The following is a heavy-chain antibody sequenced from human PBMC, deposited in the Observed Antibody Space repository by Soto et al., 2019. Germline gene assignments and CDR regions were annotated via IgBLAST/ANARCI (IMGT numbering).Heavy chain of an antibody. CDR1: GGSISSSRHY. Sequence: QVQLQESGPGLVKPSETLSLTCTVSGGSISSSRHYWGWIRQPPGKGLEWIGNIHYTVGTYYEPSLKSRVTMSVDTSENQFSLLLSSVTAADTAVYFCARLRGYSGHDRWDYFYMDVWGKGTTVTVSS. J-gene: IGHJ6*03. CDR2: IHYTVGT. D-gene: IGHD5-12*01. V-gene: IGHV4-39*01. CDR3: ARLRGYSGHDRWDYFYMDV.